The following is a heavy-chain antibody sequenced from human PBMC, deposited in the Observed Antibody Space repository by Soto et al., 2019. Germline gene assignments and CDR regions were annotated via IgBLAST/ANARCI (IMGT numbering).Heavy chain of an antibody. CDR2: IIPILGIA. V-gene: IGHV1-69*02. Sequence: GASVKVSCTASGGTFSSYTISWVRQAPEQGLEWMGRIIPILGIANYAQKFQGRVTITADKSTSTAYMELSSLRSEDTAVYYCARGGSYDYDFWSGYYWSGVGVYYYYMDVWGKGTTVTVSS. CDR1: GGTFSSYT. CDR3: ARGGSYDYDFWSGYYWSGVGVYYYYMDV. J-gene: IGHJ6*03. D-gene: IGHD3-3*01.